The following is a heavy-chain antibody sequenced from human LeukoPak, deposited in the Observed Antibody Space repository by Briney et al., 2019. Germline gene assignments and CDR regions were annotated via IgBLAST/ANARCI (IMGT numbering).Heavy chain of an antibody. V-gene: IGHV4-39*01. J-gene: IGHJ4*02. CDR1: GGSISSSSYY. CDR2: IFYSGST. Sequence: PSETLSLTCTVSGGSISSSSYYWGWIRQPPGKGLEWIGSIFYSGSTSYNPSLKSRVTLSVDTSKNHFSLKLTSVTATDTAVYYCARHGCSSIICHFDYWGQGTLLTVSS. CDR3: ARHGCSSIICHFDY. D-gene: IGHD2-2*01.